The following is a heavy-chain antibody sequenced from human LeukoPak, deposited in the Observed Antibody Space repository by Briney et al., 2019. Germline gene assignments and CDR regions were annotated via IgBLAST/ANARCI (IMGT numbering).Heavy chain of an antibody. CDR1: GVSISSYY. J-gene: IGHJ3*02. CDR2: IYYSGST. V-gene: IGHV4-59*08. D-gene: IGHD5-12*01. CDR3: AVNGYDDAFDI. Sequence: SETLSLTCTVSGVSISSYYWSWIRQPPGKGLEWIGYIYYSGSTNYNPSLKSRVTISVDTSKNQFSLKLSSVTAADTAVYYCAVNGYDDAFDIWGQGTMVTVSS.